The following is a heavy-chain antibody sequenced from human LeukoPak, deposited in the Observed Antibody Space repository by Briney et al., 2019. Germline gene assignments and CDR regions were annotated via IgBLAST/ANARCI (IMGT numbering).Heavy chain of an antibody. Sequence: ASVKVSCKASGYTFTSYDINWVRQATGQGLEWMGWMNPNSGNTGYAQKFQGRVTMTRNTSISTAYMELSSLRSEDTAVYYCARGYSYGLRTMIVVVGINRARYYFDYWGQGTLVTVSS. D-gene: IGHD3-22*01. CDR2: MNPNSGNT. CDR1: GYTFTSYD. J-gene: IGHJ4*02. CDR3: ARGYSYGLRTMIVVVGINRARYYFDY. V-gene: IGHV1-8*01.